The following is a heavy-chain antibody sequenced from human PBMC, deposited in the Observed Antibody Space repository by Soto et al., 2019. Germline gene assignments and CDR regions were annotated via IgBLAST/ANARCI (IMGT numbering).Heavy chain of an antibody. Sequence: EVQLLESGGGLVQPGGSLRLSCAASGFTFSGYAMSWVRQAPGKGLEWISIISGSGGSSYYADSVKGRFTISRDNSNNTVYLQMHSLRADDTAVYYCAKNGCGGDCYSSVAGNWFDPWGQGTLVTVSS. J-gene: IGHJ5*02. CDR1: GFTFSGYA. CDR2: ISGSGGSS. D-gene: IGHD2-21*02. CDR3: AKNGCGGDCYSSVAGNWFDP. V-gene: IGHV3-23*01.